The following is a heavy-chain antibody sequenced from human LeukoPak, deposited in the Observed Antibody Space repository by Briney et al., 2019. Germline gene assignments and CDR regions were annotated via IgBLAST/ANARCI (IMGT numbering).Heavy chain of an antibody. CDR2: IYYSGST. D-gene: IGHD3-16*01. CDR1: GGSISSSSYY. Sequence: PSETLSLTCTVSGGSISSSSYYWGWIRQPRGKGLEWIGSIYYSGSTYYNPSLKSRVTISVDTSKNQFSLKLSSVTAAGTAVYYCARGGLRPGEYYFDYWGQGTLVTVSS. J-gene: IGHJ4*02. CDR3: ARGGLRPGEYYFDY. V-gene: IGHV4-39*07.